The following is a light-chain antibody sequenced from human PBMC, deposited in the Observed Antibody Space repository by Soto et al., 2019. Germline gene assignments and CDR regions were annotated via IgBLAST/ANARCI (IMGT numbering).Light chain of an antibody. CDR3: SSYTSSRAYV. V-gene: IGLV2-14*03. CDR1: SSDLGAYKY. J-gene: IGLJ1*01. CDR2: EVS. Sequence: QSVLTQPASVSGSPGQSITISCAGTSSDLGAYKYVSWYQQHPDKAPKLILYEVSRRPSGVSNRFSGSKSGNTASLTISGLQAEDEADYYCSSYTSSRAYVFGIGTKVTVL.